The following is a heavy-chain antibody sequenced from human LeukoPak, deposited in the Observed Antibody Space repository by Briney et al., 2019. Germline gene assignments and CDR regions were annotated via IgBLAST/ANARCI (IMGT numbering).Heavy chain of an antibody. CDR3: ARFSRITWGDWGDAFDI. D-gene: IGHD2-21*02. Sequence: PSETLSLTCSVHGGSFSDYFWSWIRQSPGKGLEWIGEIDDGGNTNYNPSLMSRVIVSMEKSKKQFSLVMRSVAAADTAVYYCARFSRITWGDWGDAFDIWGQGTTVIVSS. V-gene: IGHV4-34*01. CDR2: IDDGGNT. CDR1: GGSFSDYF. J-gene: IGHJ3*02.